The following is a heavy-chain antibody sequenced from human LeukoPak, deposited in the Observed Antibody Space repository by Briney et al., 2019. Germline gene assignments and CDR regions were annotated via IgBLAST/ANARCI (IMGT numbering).Heavy chain of an antibody. Sequence: ASVKVSCKASGYTFTNYYVHWVRQAPGQGLEWMGVINPSGGSTNYAQKFQGRVIMTRDTSTSTVYMELSSLRSEDTAVYYCARDSTVTTFRGCVDPWGQGTLVTVSS. D-gene: IGHD4-17*01. CDR3: ARDSTVTTFRGCVDP. CDR2: INPSGGST. CDR1: GYTFTNYY. J-gene: IGHJ5*02. V-gene: IGHV1-46*01.